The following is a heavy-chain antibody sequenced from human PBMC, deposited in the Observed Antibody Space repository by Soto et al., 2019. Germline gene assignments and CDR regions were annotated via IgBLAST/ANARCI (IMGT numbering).Heavy chain of an antibody. CDR1: GFPFSDYY. J-gene: IGHJ4*02. CDR2: ISPKSTYR. D-gene: IGHD2-21*01. Sequence: GSLRLSCATSGFPFSDYYMSWIRQAPGKGLEWLSHISPKSTYRNYADSVKGRFTISRDNTKSSLFLQMNSLGVEDTAVYYCTRGGGGGLFEHWGQGVLVTVSS. V-gene: IGHV3-11*06. CDR3: TRGGGGGLFEH.